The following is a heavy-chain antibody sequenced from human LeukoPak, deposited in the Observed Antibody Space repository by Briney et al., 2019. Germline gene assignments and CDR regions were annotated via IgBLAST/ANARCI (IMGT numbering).Heavy chain of an antibody. Sequence: PGRSLRLSCAASGFTFDDYAMHWVRQAPGKGLEWVSGISWNSGSIGYADSVKGRFTISRDNAKNSLYLQMNSLRAEDTAVYHCAKGMFGYLGGLYWDFDLWGRGTLVTVSS. CDR1: GFTFDDYA. CDR2: ISWNSGSI. V-gene: IGHV3-9*01. J-gene: IGHJ2*01. CDR3: AKGMFGYLGGLYWDFDL. D-gene: IGHD3-22*01.